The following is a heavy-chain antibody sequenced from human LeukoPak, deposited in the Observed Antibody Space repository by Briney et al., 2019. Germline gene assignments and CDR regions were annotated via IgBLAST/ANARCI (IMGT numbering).Heavy chain of an antibody. V-gene: IGHV3-11*06. D-gene: IGHD4-23*01. CDR3: VRVPTVGDYYFDY. Sequence: PGGSLRLSCAASGFTFSDYYMSWIRQAPGKGLEWVSYISSSSSYTNYADSVKGRFTISRDNAKNSLYLQMNSLRAEDTAVYYCVRVPTVGDYYFDYWGQGTLVTVSS. CDR2: ISSSSSYT. J-gene: IGHJ4*02. CDR1: GFTFSDYY.